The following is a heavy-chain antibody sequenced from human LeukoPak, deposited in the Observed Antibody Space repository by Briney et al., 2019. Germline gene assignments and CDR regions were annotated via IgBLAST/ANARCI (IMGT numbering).Heavy chain of an antibody. V-gene: IGHV1-69*05. D-gene: IGHD3-10*01. Sequence: LGKVSCEASGGTLRRVSIRWVGEALGQRLEWMGGIIPIFGTANYAQKFRGRVTITTDESTSTAYMELSSLRSEDTAVYYCAREGYYYGSGSYSPYYMDVWGKGTTVTVSS. J-gene: IGHJ6*03. CDR3: AREGYYYGSGSYSPYYMDV. CDR1: GGTLRRVS. CDR2: IIPIFGTA.